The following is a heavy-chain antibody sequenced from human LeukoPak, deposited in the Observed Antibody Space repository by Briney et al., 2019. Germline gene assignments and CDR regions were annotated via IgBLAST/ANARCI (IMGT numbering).Heavy chain of an antibody. CDR2: ISSSGIT. D-gene: IGHD3-22*01. Sequence: PGGSLRLSCAALGFTLSSYGMHRGRQASGKGVELVSVISSSGITYSEDSVKGRFTISRDNSKNMVCLQMNRLRAEDTAVYYCARGGDSSGSIRSAFDIWGQGTMVTVSS. CDR1: GFTLSSYG. CDR3: ARGGDSSGSIRSAFDI. V-gene: IGHV3-53*01. J-gene: IGHJ3*02.